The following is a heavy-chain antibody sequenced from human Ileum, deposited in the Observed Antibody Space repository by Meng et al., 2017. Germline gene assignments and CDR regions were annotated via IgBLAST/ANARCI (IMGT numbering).Heavy chain of an antibody. D-gene: IGHD6-19*01. CDR3: ARTSGWFYY. V-gene: IGHV4-34*01. Sequence: QGQLQPWGGGLLKPSETLSLPCAVYGGAFSGYYWSWIRQPPGKGLEWIGEINHSGSTNYNPSLKSRVTISVDTSKNQFSLKLSSVTAADTAVYYCARTSGWFYYWGQGTLVTVSS. J-gene: IGHJ4*02. CDR2: INHSGST. CDR1: GGAFSGYY.